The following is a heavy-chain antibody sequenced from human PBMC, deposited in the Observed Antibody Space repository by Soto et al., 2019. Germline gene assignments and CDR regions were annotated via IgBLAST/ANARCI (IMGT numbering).Heavy chain of an antibody. CDR1: GYSISSGYY. J-gene: IGHJ4*02. CDR2: IYYSGST. CDR3: ARAQAAYYFDY. V-gene: IGHV4-38-2*01. Sequence: SETLSLTCAVSGYSISSGYYCGWIRQPPGKGLEWIGSIYYSGSTNYNPSLKSRVTISVDTSNNRFSLTLSSVTVADSAVYYCARAQAAYYFDYWGQGTVVTVSS. D-gene: IGHD2-15*01.